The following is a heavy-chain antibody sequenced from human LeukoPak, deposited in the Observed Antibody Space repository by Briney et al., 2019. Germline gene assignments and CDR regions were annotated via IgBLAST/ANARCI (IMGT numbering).Heavy chain of an antibody. CDR1: DYTFTTYG. CDR3: ARGRYCSSTSCYKVYYYYMDV. CDR2: ISAYNGNT. D-gene: IGHD2-2*02. Sequence: ASVKVSCKASDYTFTTYGISWVRQAPGQGLEWMGWISAYNGNTNYAQKLRDRVTMTTDTSTSTAYMELRSLRSDDTAVYYCARGRYCSSTSCYKVYYYYMDVWGKGTTVTVSS. J-gene: IGHJ6*03. V-gene: IGHV1-18*01.